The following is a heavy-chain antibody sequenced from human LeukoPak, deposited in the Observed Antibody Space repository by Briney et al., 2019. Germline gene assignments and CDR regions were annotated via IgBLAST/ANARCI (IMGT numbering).Heavy chain of an antibody. D-gene: IGHD3-10*01. CDR3: ARNRARGVTSSWFVP. CDR1: GYTFTGYY. CDR2: INPNSGGT. Sequence: ASVKVSCKASGYTFTGYYMHWVRQAPGQGLEWMGWINPNSGGTNYAQKFQGRVTMTRDTSISTAYMELSRLRSDDTAVYYCARNRARGVTSSWFVPWGQGTLVTVSS. V-gene: IGHV1-2*02. J-gene: IGHJ5*02.